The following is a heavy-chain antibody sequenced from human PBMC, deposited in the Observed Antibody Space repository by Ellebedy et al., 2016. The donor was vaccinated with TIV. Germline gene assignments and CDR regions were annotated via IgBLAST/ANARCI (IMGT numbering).Heavy chain of an antibody. D-gene: IGHD3-9*01. CDR2: IRGGDMRT. CDR1: GFPLSAYA. CDR3: ARDRIYPNDIFDM. V-gene: IGHV3-23*01. J-gene: IGHJ3*02. Sequence: GESLKISXTATGFPLSAYALSWVRQAPRKGLEWVSAIRGGDMRTWYADSVRGRFTISRDNSKNTVHLQMNSLRAEDTAVYFCARDRIYPNDIFDMWGQGTMVTVSS.